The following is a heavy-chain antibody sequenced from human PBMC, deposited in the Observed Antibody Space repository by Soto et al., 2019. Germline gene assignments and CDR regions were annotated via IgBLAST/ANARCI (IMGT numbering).Heavy chain of an antibody. CDR1: RFTFSAFA. J-gene: IGHJ4*02. Sequence: QVQLVESGGGVVQPGRSLRLSCTTSRFTFSAFAMHWVRQAPGKGLEWVALIWYDGSNQNYADSVKGRLTISRDNSKSMLYLKMNGLRDEDTGIYSCAPGAYYTSGRGSFDHWGQGTLVTVSS. CDR2: IWYDGSNQ. D-gene: IGHD3-10*01. CDR3: APGAYYTSGRGSFDH. V-gene: IGHV3-33*01.